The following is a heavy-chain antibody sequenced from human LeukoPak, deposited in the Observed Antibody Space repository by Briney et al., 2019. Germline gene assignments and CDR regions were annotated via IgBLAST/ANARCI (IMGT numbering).Heavy chain of an antibody. CDR3: AELGITMIGGV. V-gene: IGHV3-30*04. CDR1: GFTFSNYA. J-gene: IGHJ6*04. CDR2: ISHHGTDK. D-gene: IGHD3-10*02. Sequence: GGSLRLSCAASGFTFSNYAMHWVRQAPGEGLEWVAVISHHGTDKYYADSVKGRLTISRDNAKNSLYLQMNSLRAEDTAVYYCAELGITMIGGVWGKGTTVTISS.